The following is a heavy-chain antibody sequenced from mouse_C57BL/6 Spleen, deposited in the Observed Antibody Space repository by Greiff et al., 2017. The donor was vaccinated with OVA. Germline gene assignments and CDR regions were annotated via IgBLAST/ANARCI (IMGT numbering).Heavy chain of an antibody. J-gene: IGHJ4*01. CDR3: ARKGTLRYAMDY. D-gene: IGHD1-1*01. CDR1: GYTFTDYN. V-gene: IGHV1-22*01. Sequence: EVKLQQSGPELVKPGASVKMSCKASGYTFTDYNMHWVKQSHGKSLEWIGYINPNNGGTSYNQKFKGKATLTVNKSSSTAYMELRSLTSEDSAVYYCARKGTLRYAMDYWGQGTSVTVSS. CDR2: INPNNGGT.